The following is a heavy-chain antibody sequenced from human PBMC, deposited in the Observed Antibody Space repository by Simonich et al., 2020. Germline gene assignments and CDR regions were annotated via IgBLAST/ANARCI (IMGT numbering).Heavy chain of an antibody. V-gene: IGHV3-21*01. CDR3: ARKRFLEWFFDY. Sequence: EVQLVESGGGLVKPGGSLRLSCAASGFTFSSYSMNWVRQAPGKGLWRGASISSSSSYIYYADSVKGRFTITRDNAKNSLYLQMNSLRAEDTAVYYCARKRFLEWFFDYWGQGTLVTVSS. CDR2: ISSSSSYI. D-gene: IGHD3-3*01. CDR1: GFTFSSYS. J-gene: IGHJ4*02.